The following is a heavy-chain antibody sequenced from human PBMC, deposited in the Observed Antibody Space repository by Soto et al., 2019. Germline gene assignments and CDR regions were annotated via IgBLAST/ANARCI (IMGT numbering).Heavy chain of an antibody. D-gene: IGHD3-9*01. J-gene: IGHJ6*02. Sequence: GASVKVSCKASGGTFSSYAISWVRQAPGQGLEWMGGIIPIFGTANYAQKFQGRVTITADESTSTAYMELSSLRSEDTAVYYCARDFDILTGYSLGYYGMDVWGQGTTVTVSS. CDR2: IIPIFGTA. CDR1: GGTFSSYA. V-gene: IGHV1-69*13. CDR3: ARDFDILTGYSLGYYGMDV.